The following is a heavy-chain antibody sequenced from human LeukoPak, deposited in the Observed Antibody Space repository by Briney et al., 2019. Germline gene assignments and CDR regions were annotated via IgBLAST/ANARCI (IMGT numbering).Heavy chain of an antibody. J-gene: IGHJ4*02. CDR1: GSTFTVSGWN. D-gene: IGHD3-10*01. CDR3: ARDGPAQMVDFDY. V-gene: IGHV1-2*02. Sequence: GDSVKVSSKASGSTFTVSGWNLYWLRQAPGQGLESVGWIHPNNGATLYAQKFQGRVAMTTDTSISTAYMELSRLRPDDTAMYYCARDGPAQMVDFDYWGQGTLVTVSS. CDR2: IHPNNGAT.